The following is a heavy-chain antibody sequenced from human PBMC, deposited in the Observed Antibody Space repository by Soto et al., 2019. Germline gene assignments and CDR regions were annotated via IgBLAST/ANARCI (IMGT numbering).Heavy chain of an antibody. CDR1: GFTFRNYD. CDR3: ARTDRDFYGLDV. V-gene: IGHV3-13*05. Sequence: EVQLVESGVGLVQPGGSLRLSCEASGFTFRNYDMHWVRQGTGKGLEWVSGISAAGDPDYADSVEGRFTISRENAQNSFFLQMNSLRVGDTAVYYCARTDRDFYGLDVWGQGTTVIVFS. CDR2: ISAAGDP. J-gene: IGHJ6*02.